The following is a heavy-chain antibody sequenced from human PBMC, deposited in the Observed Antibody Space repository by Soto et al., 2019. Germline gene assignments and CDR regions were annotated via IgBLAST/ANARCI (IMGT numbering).Heavy chain of an antibody. V-gene: IGHV4-34*01. D-gene: IGHD2-2*01. J-gene: IGHJ5*02. CDR3: ARVTGGIVVVPAAKPSYNWFDP. CDR1: GGSFSGYY. CDR2: INHSGST. Sequence: PSETLSLTCAVYGGSFSGYYWSWIRQPPGKGLEWIGEINHSGSTSYNPSLKSRVTISVDTSKNQFSLKLSSVTAADTAVYYCARVTGGIVVVPAAKPSYNWFDPWGQGTLVTVSS.